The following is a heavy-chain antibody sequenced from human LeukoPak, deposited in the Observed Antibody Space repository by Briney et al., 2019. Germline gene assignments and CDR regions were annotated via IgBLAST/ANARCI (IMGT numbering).Heavy chain of an antibody. D-gene: IGHD2-8*02. CDR1: GFTFSIYW. CDR2: KKHDGSER. J-gene: IGHJ3*01. V-gene: IGHV3-7*01. Sequence: GGSLRLSCAASGFTFSIYWMNWVRQTPGKGLEWVAIKKHDGSERFYVDSVKGRFTVSRDNAKNSLYLQMNSLRDEDSAVYYCARDGQGTTGLAFDLWGQETMVTVSS. CDR3: ARDGQGTTGLAFDL.